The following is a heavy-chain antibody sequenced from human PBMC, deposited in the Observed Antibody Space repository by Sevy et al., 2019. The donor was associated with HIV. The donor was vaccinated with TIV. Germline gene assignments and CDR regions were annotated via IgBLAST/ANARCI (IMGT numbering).Heavy chain of an antibody. CDR1: GYIFTSYG. CDR2: ISGYNGDT. D-gene: IGHD1-1*01. V-gene: IGHV1-18*01. Sequence: ASVKVSCKASGYIFTSYGISWVRQAPGQGLEWMGWISGYNGDTNYAQTFQGRVTMTTDTSTSTAYMELRSLRSDDTAVYYCASEGLADRSAQLQYYYYGMDVWGQGTTVTVSS. J-gene: IGHJ6*02. CDR3: ASEGLADRSAQLQYYYYGMDV.